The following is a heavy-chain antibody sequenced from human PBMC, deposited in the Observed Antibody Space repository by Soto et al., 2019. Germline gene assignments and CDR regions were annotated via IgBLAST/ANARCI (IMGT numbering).Heavy chain of an antibody. J-gene: IGHJ4*02. CDR2: ISSTSTYI. Sequence: VRPKRLSCAAAEGTCSAYTMNCVLQAPGKGLEWVSSISSTSTYIYYADSLKGRFTISRDNAKNSLYLQMNSLRAEDTAVYYCAREGSYWNDVGPDWGQGTLVTVSS. CDR3: AREGSYWNDVGPD. D-gene: IGHD1-1*01. CDR1: EGTCSAYT. V-gene: IGHV3-21*01.